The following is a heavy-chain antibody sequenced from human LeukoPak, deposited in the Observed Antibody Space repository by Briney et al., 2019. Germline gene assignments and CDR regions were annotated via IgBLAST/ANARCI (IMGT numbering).Heavy chain of an antibody. J-gene: IGHJ4*02. CDR2: FDPEDGET. D-gene: IGHD2/OR15-2a*01. Sequence: ASVKVSCKVSGYTLTELSMHWVRQAPGKGLEWMGGFDPEDGETIYAQKFQGRVTMTEDTSTDTAYMELSSLGSEDTAVYYCAFSRAGSMGFDYWGQGTLVTVSS. V-gene: IGHV1-24*01. CDR3: AFSRAGSMGFDY. CDR1: GYTLTELS.